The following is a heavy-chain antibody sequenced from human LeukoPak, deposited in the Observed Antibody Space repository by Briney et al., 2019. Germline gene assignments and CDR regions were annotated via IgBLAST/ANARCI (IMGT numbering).Heavy chain of an antibody. V-gene: IGHV4-39*01. D-gene: IGHD2-2*01. CDR1: GGSISSSSYY. J-gene: IGHJ5*02. Sequence: SETLSLTCTVSGGSISSSSYYWGWIRQPPGKGLEWIGSIYYSGSTYYNPSLKSRVTISVDTSKNQFSLKLSSVTAADTAVYYCARGCSPWKYCSSTSCYGKVGVWFDPWGQGTLVTVSS. CDR2: IYYSGST. CDR3: ARGCSPWKYCSSTSCYGKVGVWFDP.